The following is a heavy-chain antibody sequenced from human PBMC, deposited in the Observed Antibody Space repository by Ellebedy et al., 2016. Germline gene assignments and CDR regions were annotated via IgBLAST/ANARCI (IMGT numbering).Heavy chain of an antibody. D-gene: IGHD2-15*01. CDR3: ARGDIVVVVPSSYGMDV. CDR1: GFTFSSYG. Sequence: GESLKISCAASGFTFSSYGMHWVRQAPGKGLEWVAVIWYDGSNKYYADSVKGRFTISRDNSKNTLYLQMNSLRAEDTAVYYCARGDIVVVVPSSYGMDVWGQGTTVTVSS. J-gene: IGHJ6*02. V-gene: IGHV3-33*08. CDR2: IWYDGSNK.